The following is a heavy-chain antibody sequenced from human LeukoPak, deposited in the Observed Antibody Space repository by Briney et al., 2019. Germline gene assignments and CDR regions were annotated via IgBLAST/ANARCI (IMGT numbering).Heavy chain of an antibody. V-gene: IGHV3-13*01. J-gene: IGHJ6*02. Sequence: GGSLRLSCGASGFPFSNYGMHWVRQAPGKGLDWVAAIDTVGNTYYSGSVKGRFTISRENAQNSLFLQMNSLRDGDTALYYCIRIRTREHQYGMDVWGQGTTVTVSS. CDR2: IDTVGNT. D-gene: IGHD1-26*01. CDR1: GFPFSNYG. CDR3: IRIRTREHQYGMDV.